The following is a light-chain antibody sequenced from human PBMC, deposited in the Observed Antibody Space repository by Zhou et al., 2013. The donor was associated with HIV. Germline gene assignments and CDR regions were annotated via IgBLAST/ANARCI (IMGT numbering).Light chain of an antibody. CDR1: QGVAPNY. CDR3: LQDYNYPRT. V-gene: IGKV3-20*01. J-gene: IGKJ1*01. CDR2: GPS. Sequence: EIVLTQSPGTLSLSPGERATLSCRASQGVAPNYLAWYQQKPGQAPRLLIYGPSSRATGIPDRFSGSGSGTDFTLTISRLEPEDFATYVCLQDYNYPRTFGQGTKV.